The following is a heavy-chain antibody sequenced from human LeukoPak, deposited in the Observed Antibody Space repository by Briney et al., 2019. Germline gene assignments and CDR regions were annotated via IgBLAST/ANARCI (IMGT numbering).Heavy chain of an antibody. CDR1: GFTVSSNY. Sequence: GGSLRLSCAASGFTVSSNYMSWVRQAPGKGLEWVSVIYSGGSTYYADSVKGRFTNSRDNSKNTLYLQMNSLRAEDTAVYYCARVKRRGVFDYWGQGTLVTVSS. CDR3: ARVKRRGVFDY. J-gene: IGHJ4*02. CDR2: IYSGGST. V-gene: IGHV3-66*01. D-gene: IGHD3-10*01.